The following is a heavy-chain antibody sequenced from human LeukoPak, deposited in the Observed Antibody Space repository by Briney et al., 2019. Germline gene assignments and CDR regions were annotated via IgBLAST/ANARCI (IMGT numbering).Heavy chain of an antibody. Sequence: GGSLRLSCAASGFTSSNYYMHWVRQAPGKGLEWVAVISYDGSNKYYADSVKGRFTISRDNSKNTLYLQMNSLRAEDAAVYYCAREWLLGAYGMDVWGQGTTVTVSS. J-gene: IGHJ6*02. D-gene: IGHD3-16*01. V-gene: IGHV3-30*03. CDR2: ISYDGSNK. CDR1: GFTSSNYY. CDR3: AREWLLGAYGMDV.